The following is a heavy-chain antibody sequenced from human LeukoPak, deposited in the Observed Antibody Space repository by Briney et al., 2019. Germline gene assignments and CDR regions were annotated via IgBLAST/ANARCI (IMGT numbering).Heavy chain of an antibody. CDR3: ARAQTSDSYYYDSSGFAY. D-gene: IGHD3-22*01. Sequence: GRSLRLSCAASGFTFSTYSMNWVRQAPGKGLEWVSSISSSSSYIYYADSVKGRFTISRDNAKSSLYLQMNSLRAEDTAVYYCARAQTSDSYYYDSSGFAYWGQGTLVTVSS. J-gene: IGHJ4*02. CDR2: ISSSSSYI. CDR1: GFTFSTYS. V-gene: IGHV3-21*01.